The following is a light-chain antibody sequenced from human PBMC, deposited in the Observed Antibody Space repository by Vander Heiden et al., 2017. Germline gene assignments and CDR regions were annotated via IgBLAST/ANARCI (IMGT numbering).Light chain of an antibody. Sequence: IKMPQPPSSLSASVGDRVTITCRASQSISSYLNWYQQKPGKAPKLLIYAASSLQSGVPSRFSGSGSGTDFTLTISSLQPEDFATYYCQQSYSTPQLTFGGGTKVEIK. V-gene: IGKV1-39*01. CDR3: QQSYSTPQLT. CDR1: QSISSY. J-gene: IGKJ4*01. CDR2: AAS.